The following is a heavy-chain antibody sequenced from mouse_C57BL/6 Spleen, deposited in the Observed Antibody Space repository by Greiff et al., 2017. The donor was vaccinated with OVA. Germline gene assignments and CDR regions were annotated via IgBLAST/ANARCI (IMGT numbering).Heavy chain of an antibody. Sequence: QVTLKVSGPGILQSSQTLSLTCSFSGFSLSTSGMGVSWIRQPSGKGLEWLAHIYWDDDKRSNPSLKSRLTISKDTSRNQVFLKITSVDTADTATYYCARTTYYGSSYGEFAYWGQGTLVTVSA. D-gene: IGHD1-1*01. V-gene: IGHV8-12*01. CDR1: GFSLSTSGMG. J-gene: IGHJ3*01. CDR3: ARTTYYGSSYGEFAY. CDR2: IYWDDDK.